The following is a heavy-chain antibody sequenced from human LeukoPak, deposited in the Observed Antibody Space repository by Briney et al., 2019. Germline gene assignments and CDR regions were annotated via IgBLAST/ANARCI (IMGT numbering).Heavy chain of an antibody. D-gene: IGHD1-14*01. CDR2: ISWNSGSI. CDR3: AKTRNGHHGIDY. CDR1: GFNFDDYA. V-gene: IGHV3-9*03. Sequence: PGRSLRLSCAASGFNFDDYAMHWVRQAPGKGLEWVSGISWNSGSIGYADSVKGRFTISRDNAKNSLYLQMSSLTAEDMALYYCAKTRNGHHGIDYWGQGTPVTVSS. J-gene: IGHJ4*02.